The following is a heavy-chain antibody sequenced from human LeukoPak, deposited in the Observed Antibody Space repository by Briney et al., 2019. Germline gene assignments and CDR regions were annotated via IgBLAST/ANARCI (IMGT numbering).Heavy chain of an antibody. J-gene: IGHJ4*02. V-gene: IGHV5-51*01. Sequence: AGESLKISCKGSGYSFTSYWIGWVRQMPGKGLEWMGIIYPGDSDTRYSPSFEGQVTFSADTSISTAYLQWRSLKASDTAMYYCARAAPRHATSWFHFDYWGQGTLVTVSS. CDR1: GYSFTSYW. CDR3: ARAAPRHATSWFHFDY. D-gene: IGHD2-2*01. CDR2: IYPGDSDT.